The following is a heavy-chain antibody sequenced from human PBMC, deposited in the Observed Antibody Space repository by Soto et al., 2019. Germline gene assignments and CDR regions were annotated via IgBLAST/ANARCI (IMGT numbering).Heavy chain of an antibody. CDR1: GFTFSSYS. CDR3: AREEGILYSNAHYYYGMDV. D-gene: IGHD2-8*01. CDR2: ISSSSSYI. Sequence: GGSLRLSCAASGFTFSSYSMNWVRQAPGKGLEWVSSISSSSSYIYYADSVKGRFTISRDHAKNSLYLQMNSLRAEDTAVYYCAREEGILYSNAHYYYGMDVWGRGTTVTVS. J-gene: IGHJ6*02. V-gene: IGHV3-21*01.